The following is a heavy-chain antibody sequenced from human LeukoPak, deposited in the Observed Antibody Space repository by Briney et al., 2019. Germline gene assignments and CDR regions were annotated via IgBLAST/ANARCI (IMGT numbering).Heavy chain of an antibody. CDR2: LSSDGMTI. CDR3: ARGGTAMTTLDYMDV. J-gene: IGHJ6*03. CDR1: GFTFSSNW. D-gene: IGHD4-11*01. Sequence: GGSLRLSCAASGFTFSSNWMHWVRQAPGKGLVWVSRLSSDGMTITYADFVKGRFTVSRDNAKNMLFLQMDSLRAEDTAVYFCARGGTAMTTLDYMDVWGKGTTVTVSS. V-gene: IGHV3-74*01.